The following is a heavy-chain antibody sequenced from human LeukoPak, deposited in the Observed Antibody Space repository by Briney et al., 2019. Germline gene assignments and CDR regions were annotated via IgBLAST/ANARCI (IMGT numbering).Heavy chain of an antibody. J-gene: IGHJ6*03. CDR3: ARLECWPYSGSYLCSYYYMDV. CDR2: ISPSGGST. Sequence: ASVKVSCKAFGYTLTSNYMHWVRQAPGQGPEWMGVISPSGGSTTYAQKFQGRVTLTRDMSTSTDYLELSSLRSEDTAVYYCARLECWPYSGSYLCSYYYMDVWGKGTTVTVSS. D-gene: IGHD1-26*01. V-gene: IGHV1-46*01. CDR1: GYTLTSNY.